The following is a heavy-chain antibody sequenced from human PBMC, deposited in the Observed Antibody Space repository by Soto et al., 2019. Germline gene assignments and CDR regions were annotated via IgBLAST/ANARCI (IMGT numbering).Heavy chain of an antibody. CDR3: TRALSGSYDP. CDR1: GDSVSSKSAA. V-gene: IGHV6-1*01. Sequence: SQTLALTCAISGDSVSSKSAAWNWIRQSPSRGLEWLGRTYYRSKWSTDYAISVKSRITINPDTSNNHFSLQLKSVTPEDTAVYYCTRALSGSYDPWGPGTLVTVSS. CDR2: TYYRSKWST. J-gene: IGHJ5*02. D-gene: IGHD1-26*01.